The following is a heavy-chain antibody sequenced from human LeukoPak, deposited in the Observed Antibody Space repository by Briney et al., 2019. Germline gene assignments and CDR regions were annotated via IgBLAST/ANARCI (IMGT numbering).Heavy chain of an antibody. CDR1: GGSISSSSYY. CDR3: ARGGIFPDAFDI. D-gene: IGHD2-15*01. J-gene: IGHJ3*02. V-gene: IGHV4-39*07. CDR2: IYYSGST. Sequence: PSETLSLTCTVSGGSISSSSYYWGWIRQPPGKGLERIGSIYYSGSTYYNPSLKSRVTISVDTSKNQFSLKLSSVTAADTAVYYCARGGIFPDAFDIWGQGTMVTVSS.